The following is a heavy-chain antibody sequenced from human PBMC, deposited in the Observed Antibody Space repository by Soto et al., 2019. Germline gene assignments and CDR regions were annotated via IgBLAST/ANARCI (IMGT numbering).Heavy chain of an antibody. CDR3: ARGGGALITIFWSGYYTAPYYYGMDV. CDR1: GYTFTSYD. Sequence: ASVKVSCKASGYTFTSYDINWVRQATGQGLEWMGWMNPNSGNTGYAQKFQGRVTMTRNTSISTAYMELSSLRSEDTAVYYCARGGGALITIFWSGYYTAPYYYGMDVWGQGTTVTVSS. D-gene: IGHD3-3*01. CDR2: MNPNSGNT. V-gene: IGHV1-8*01. J-gene: IGHJ6*02.